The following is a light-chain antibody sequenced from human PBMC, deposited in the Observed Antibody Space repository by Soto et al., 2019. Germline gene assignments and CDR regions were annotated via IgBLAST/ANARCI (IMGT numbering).Light chain of an antibody. Sequence: QSASVSGSPGQSITISCTGTSSDVGDYKYVSWYQKHPGKAPKALIYEVSNRPSGVSNRFSGSKSGNTASLTISGLQAEDEADYYGSSYTTSNTLVFGPGTKVTVL. CDR3: SSYTTSNTLV. CDR2: EVS. V-gene: IGLV2-14*01. CDR1: SSDVGDYKY. J-gene: IGLJ1*01.